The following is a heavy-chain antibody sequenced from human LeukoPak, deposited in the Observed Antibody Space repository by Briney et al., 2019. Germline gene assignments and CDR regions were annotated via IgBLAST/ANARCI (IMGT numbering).Heavy chain of an antibody. Sequence: GGSLRLSCAASGFTFSSYWMTWVRQAPGKGLEWVANIKQDGSERYYADSVKGRFTLSRDNAKNSLYLQMNSLRVEDTAVYYCARGRPDYSSSPAYYPMDVWGQGTTVTVSS. J-gene: IGHJ6*02. V-gene: IGHV3-7*04. D-gene: IGHD6-13*01. CDR1: GFTFSSYW. CDR3: ARGRPDYSSSPAYYPMDV. CDR2: IKQDGSER.